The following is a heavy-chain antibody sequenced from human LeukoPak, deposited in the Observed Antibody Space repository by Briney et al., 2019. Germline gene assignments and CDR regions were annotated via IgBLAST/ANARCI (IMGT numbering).Heavy chain of an antibody. V-gene: IGHV3-64D*06. Sequence: GGSLRLSCSASGFTFSISAMHWIRQAPGKGLQYVSVIGGDGVTTSYADSVKGRFTISRDNSKNTVYLQMSSLRAEDTAVYYCVGDGRDGYNIYFHHWGQGTLVTVSS. CDR1: GFTFSISA. CDR3: VGDGRDGYNIYFHH. D-gene: IGHD5-24*01. J-gene: IGHJ1*01. CDR2: IGGDGVTT.